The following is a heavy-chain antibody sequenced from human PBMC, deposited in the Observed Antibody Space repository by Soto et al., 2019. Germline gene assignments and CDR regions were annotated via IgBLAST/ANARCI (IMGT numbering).Heavy chain of an antibody. CDR3: ARGGTSSSWDYSWYFAL. V-gene: IGHV4-59*01. Sequence: QVQLQESGPGLVKPSETLSLTCTVSAGSISSYYWSWIRQPPGKGLEWIGYIYYSGSTTYNPSLKGRVTISEDRDKNQFCVKLSSVTAADTAVYYWARGGTSSSWDYSWYFALWGRGSLFTVSS. J-gene: IGHJ2*01. CDR1: AGSISSYY. CDR2: IYYSGST. D-gene: IGHD6-13*01.